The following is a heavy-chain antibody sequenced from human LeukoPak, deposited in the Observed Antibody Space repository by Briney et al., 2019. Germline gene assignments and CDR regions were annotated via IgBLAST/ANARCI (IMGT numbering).Heavy chain of an antibody. D-gene: IGHD3-22*01. CDR2: INPNSGDA. V-gene: IGHV1-2*02. CDR3: ARDERCDSSGYPFDY. CDR1: GYTFTGYF. Sequence: ASVKVSCKASGYTFTGYFMHWVRQAPGQGLEWMGWINPNSGDANYAQKFQGRVTMTRDTSISTAYMELSRLRSDDTAVYYCARDERCDSSGYPFDYWGQGTLVTVSS. J-gene: IGHJ4*02.